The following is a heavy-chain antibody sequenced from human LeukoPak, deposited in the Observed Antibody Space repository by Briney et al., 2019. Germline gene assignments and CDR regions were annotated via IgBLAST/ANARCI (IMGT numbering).Heavy chain of an antibody. CDR2: INPSGTT. Sequence: ASVKVSCKXSGYSFTNYYIYWVRQAPGQGLEWMGLINPSGTTSYAQKFQGRVTMTKDTSTNTVYMELSSLRSEDTVVYYCARGLPATFDYWGQGTLVTVSS. J-gene: IGHJ4*02. CDR3: ARGLPATFDY. V-gene: IGHV1-46*03. D-gene: IGHD2-2*01. CDR1: GYSFTNYY.